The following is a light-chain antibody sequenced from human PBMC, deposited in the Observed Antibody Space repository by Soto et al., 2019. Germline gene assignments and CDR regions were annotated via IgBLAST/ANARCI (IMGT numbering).Light chain of an antibody. CDR2: WAS. CDR1: QSVLYSSNNKNY. V-gene: IGKV4-1*01. CDR3: QQYYSTPQT. Sequence: DIVMNRSPDSLAVSLGERATINCKSSQSVLYSSNNKNYLAWYQQKPGQPPKLLIYWASTRESGVPDRFSGSGSGTDFTLTISSLQAEDVAVYYCQQYYSTPQTFGQGTKVDIK. J-gene: IGKJ1*01.